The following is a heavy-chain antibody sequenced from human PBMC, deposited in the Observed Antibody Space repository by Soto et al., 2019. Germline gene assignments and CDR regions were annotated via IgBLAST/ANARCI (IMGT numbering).Heavy chain of an antibody. CDR1: GGSISSYY. CDR2: IYYSGNT. J-gene: IGHJ6*02. CDR3: AREESGRSSTSSHPGGMDV. D-gene: IGHD2-2*01. V-gene: IGHV4-59*12. Sequence: QVQLQESGPGLVKPSETLSLTCTVSGGSISSYYWSWLRQPPGQGLERIGYIYYSGNTNYNPSLMSRVTISVDASKTQFSLKLSSVTAADTAVYYGAREESGRSSTSSHPGGMDVWGQGTTVTVSS.